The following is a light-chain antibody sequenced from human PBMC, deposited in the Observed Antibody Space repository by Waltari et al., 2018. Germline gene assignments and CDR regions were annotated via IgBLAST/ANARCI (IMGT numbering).Light chain of an antibody. V-gene: IGKV1-12*02. CDR1: RGISNW. CDR2: AAS. Sequence: DIQMTQPPTSVSASVGDSVTTTCRASRGISNWLAWYQQKPGQAPKLLIYAASNLQTGVPSRFSGSGAATDFTLTINSLQPEDFATYYCQQDNSFPSTFGQGTKVEIK. CDR3: QQDNSFPST. J-gene: IGKJ2*01.